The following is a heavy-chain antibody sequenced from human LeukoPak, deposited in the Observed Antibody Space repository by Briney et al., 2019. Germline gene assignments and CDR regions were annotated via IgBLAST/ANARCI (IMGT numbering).Heavy chain of an antibody. CDR1: GFTFSSYG. CDR2: IWYDGSNK. Sequence: PGGSLRLSCVASGFTFSSYGMHWVRQAPGKGLEWVAVIWYDGSNKYYADSVKGRFTISRDNSKNTLYLQMNSLRAEDTAVYYCAASGTNGAFDIWGQGTMVTVSS. CDR3: AASGTNGAFDI. V-gene: IGHV3-33*01. D-gene: IGHD2-8*01. J-gene: IGHJ3*02.